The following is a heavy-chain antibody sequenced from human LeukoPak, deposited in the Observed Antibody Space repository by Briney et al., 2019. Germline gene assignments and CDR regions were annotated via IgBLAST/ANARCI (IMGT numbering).Heavy chain of an antibody. CDR2: ISYDGSNK. CDR1: GFTFSSYA. J-gene: IGHJ6*02. CDR3: ARVGEDYDILTGYPTYGMDA. V-gene: IGHV3-30-3*01. Sequence: PGRSLRLSCAASGFTFSSYAMHWVRQAPGKGLEWVAVISYDGSNKYYADSVKGRFTISRDNSKNTLYLQMNSLRAEDTAVYYCARVGEDYDILTGYPTYGMDAWGQGTTVTVSS. D-gene: IGHD3-9*01.